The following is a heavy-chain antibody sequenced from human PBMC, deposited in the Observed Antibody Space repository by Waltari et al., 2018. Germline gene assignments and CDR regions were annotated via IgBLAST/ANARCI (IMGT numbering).Heavy chain of an antibody. CDR2: IIPIVGTA. Sequence: QVQLVQSGAEVKKPGSSVKVSCKASGGTFSSYAISWVRQAPGQGLEWMGGIIPIVGTATDAQQFQGRVTITADESTSTAYMELSSLRSEDTAVYYCAAGYSSSSGWFDPWGQGTLVTVSS. V-gene: IGHV1-69*13. CDR3: AAGYSSSSGWFDP. CDR1: GGTFSSYA. D-gene: IGHD6-6*01. J-gene: IGHJ5*02.